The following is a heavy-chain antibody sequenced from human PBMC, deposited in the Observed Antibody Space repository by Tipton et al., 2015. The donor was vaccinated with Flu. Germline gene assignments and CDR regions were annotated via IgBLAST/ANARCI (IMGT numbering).Heavy chain of an antibody. J-gene: IGHJ6*02. CDR2: INWNGGST. CDR3: ARVKEAHPVYYGMDV. Sequence: SLRLSCAASGFTFDDYGMSWVRQAPGKGLEWVSGINWNGGSTGYADPVKGRFTISRDNAKNSLYLQMNSLRAEDTALYYCARVKEAHPVYYGMDVWGQGTTVTVSS. CDR1: GFTFDDYG. V-gene: IGHV3-20*04.